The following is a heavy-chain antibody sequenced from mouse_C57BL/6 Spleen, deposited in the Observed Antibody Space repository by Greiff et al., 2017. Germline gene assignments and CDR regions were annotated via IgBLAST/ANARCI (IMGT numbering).Heavy chain of an antibody. V-gene: IGHV14-2*01. D-gene: IGHD1-1*01. CDR3: APYYCGSSSSWFAY. Sequence: VQLQQSGAELVKPGASVKLSCTASGFNIKDYYMHWVKQRTEQGLEWIGRIDPEDGETKYAPKFKGKATITADTSSNTAYLQLSSLTSEDAAVYYCAPYYCGSSSSWFAYWGQGTLVTVSA. CDR2: IDPEDGET. J-gene: IGHJ3*01. CDR1: GFNIKDYY.